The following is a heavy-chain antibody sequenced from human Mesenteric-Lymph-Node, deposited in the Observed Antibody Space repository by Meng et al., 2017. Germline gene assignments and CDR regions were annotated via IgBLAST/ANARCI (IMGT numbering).Heavy chain of an antibody. CDR1: GFTFSSYA. D-gene: IGHD3-22*01. V-gene: IGHV3-23*01. CDR2: ISGSGGST. J-gene: IGHJ4*02. Sequence: GESLKISCAASGFTFSSYAMSWVRQAPGKGLEWVSAISGSGGSTYYADSVKGRFTMSRDNSKNTLYLQMNSLRAEDTAVYYCANAGDSSGYLYYFDYWGQGTLVTVSS. CDR3: ANAGDSSGYLYYFDY.